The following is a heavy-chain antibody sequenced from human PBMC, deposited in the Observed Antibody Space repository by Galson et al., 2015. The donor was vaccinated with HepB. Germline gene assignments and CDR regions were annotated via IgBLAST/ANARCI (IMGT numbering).Heavy chain of an antibody. Sequence: SLRLSCAASGFTFSSYAMHWVRQAPGKGLEWVAVISYDGSNKYYADSVKGRFTISRDKSKNTLYLQMNSLRAEDTAVYYCARVASSSWYYYYYGMDVWGQGTTVTVSS. J-gene: IGHJ6*02. V-gene: IGHV3-30-3*01. CDR2: ISYDGSNK. CDR3: ARVASSSWYYYYYGMDV. CDR1: GFTFSSYA. D-gene: IGHD6-13*01.